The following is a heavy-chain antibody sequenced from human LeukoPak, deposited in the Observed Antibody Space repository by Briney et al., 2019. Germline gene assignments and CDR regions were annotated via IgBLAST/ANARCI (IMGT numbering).Heavy chain of an antibody. CDR3: ARDQGLTAPPPYGLDA. CDR2: IIPALNIT. CDR1: GGTFSSSA. V-gene: IGHV1-69*04. D-gene: IGHD5-18*01. J-gene: IGHJ6*02. Sequence: ASVKVSCKTSGGTFSSSAITWVRQAPGQGLEWMGRIIPALNITSYAQKFQGRVTITADTSTSTAYMELSSLGSEETAVYYCARDQGLTAPPPYGLDAWGQGTTVTVSS.